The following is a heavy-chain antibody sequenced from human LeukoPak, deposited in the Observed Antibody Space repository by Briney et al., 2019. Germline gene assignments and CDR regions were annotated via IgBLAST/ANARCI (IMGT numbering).Heavy chain of an antibody. CDR2: INPSGGST. Sequence: ASVKVSCKASGYTFTSDYMHWVRQAPGQGLEWMGIINPSGGSTSYAQKFQGRVTMTRDTSTSTVYMELSSLRSEDTAVYYCARDGSECSSTSCYSYMDVWGQGTTVTVSS. J-gene: IGHJ6*02. D-gene: IGHD2-2*01. CDR1: GYTFTSDY. CDR3: ARDGSECSSTSCYSYMDV. V-gene: IGHV1-46*01.